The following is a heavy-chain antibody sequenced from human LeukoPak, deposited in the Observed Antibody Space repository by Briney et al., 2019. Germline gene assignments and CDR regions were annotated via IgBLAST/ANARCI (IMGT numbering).Heavy chain of an antibody. CDR3: AIDVVAATGGYYYYYMDV. J-gene: IGHJ6*03. Sequence: SVKVSCKASGGTFSSYAISWVRQAPGQGLEWMGGIIPIFGTANYAQKFQGRVTITTDESTSTAYMELSSLRSVDTAVYYCAIDVVAATGGYYYYYMDVWGKGTTVTVSS. V-gene: IGHV1-69*05. CDR1: GGTFSSYA. D-gene: IGHD2-15*01. CDR2: IIPIFGTA.